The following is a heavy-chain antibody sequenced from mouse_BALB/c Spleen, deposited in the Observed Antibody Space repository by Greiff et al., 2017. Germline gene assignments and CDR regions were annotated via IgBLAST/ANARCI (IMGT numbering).Heavy chain of an antibody. V-gene: IGHV5-6*01. CDR1: GFTFSSYG. D-gene: IGHD1-1*01. J-gene: IGHJ2*01. CDR2: ISSGGSYT. Sequence: EVNLVESGGDLVKPGGSLKLSCAASGFTFSSYGMSWVRQTPDKRLEWVATISSGGSYTYYPDSVKGRFTISRDNAKNTLYLQMSSLKSEDTAMYYCARHEGYYYGLYYFDYWGQGTTLTVSS. CDR3: ARHEGYYYGLYYFDY.